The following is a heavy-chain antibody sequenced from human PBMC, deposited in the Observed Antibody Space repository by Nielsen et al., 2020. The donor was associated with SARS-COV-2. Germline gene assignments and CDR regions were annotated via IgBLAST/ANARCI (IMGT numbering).Heavy chain of an antibody. CDR2: INHSGST. Sequence: GSLRLSCAVYGGSFSGYYWSWIRQPPGKGLEWIGEINHSGSTNYNPPLKSRVTISVDTSKNQFSLKLSSVTAADTAVYYCARVRKNYYYYYMDVWGKGTTVTVSS. V-gene: IGHV4-34*01. CDR3: ARVRKNYYYYYMDV. J-gene: IGHJ6*03. CDR1: GGSFSGYY.